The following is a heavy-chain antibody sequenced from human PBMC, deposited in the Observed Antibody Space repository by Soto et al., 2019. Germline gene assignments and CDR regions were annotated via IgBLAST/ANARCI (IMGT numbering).Heavy chain of an antibody. CDR1: GFSLSTSGVG. J-gene: IGHJ4*02. CDR3: AHFDTRNCSGGSCYSPELGY. D-gene: IGHD2-15*01. Sequence: SGPTLVNPTQTLTLTCTFSGFSLSTSGVGVGWIRQPPGKALEWLALIYWDDDKRYSPSLKSRLTITKDTSKNQVVLTMTNMDPVDTATYYCAHFDTRNCSGGSCYSPELGYWGQGTLVTVSS. V-gene: IGHV2-5*02. CDR2: IYWDDDK.